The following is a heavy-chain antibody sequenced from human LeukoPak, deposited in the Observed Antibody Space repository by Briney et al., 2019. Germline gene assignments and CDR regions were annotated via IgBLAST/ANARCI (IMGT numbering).Heavy chain of an antibody. D-gene: IGHD3-10*01. V-gene: IGHV3-66*01. Sequence: GGSLRLSCAASGFTVSSNYMSWIRQAPGKGLEWVSVIYSGGSTYYADSVKGRFTISRDNSKNTLYLQMNSLRAEDTAVYYCARGILWFGQDDYYYMDVWGKGTTVTISS. CDR1: GFTVSSNY. CDR3: ARGILWFGQDDYYYMDV. J-gene: IGHJ6*03. CDR2: IYSGGST.